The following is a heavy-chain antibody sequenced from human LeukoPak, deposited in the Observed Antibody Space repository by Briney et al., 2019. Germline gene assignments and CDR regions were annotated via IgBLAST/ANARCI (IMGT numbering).Heavy chain of an antibody. Sequence: SVKVSCKASGFTFTSSAMQWVRQARGQRLEWIGWIVVGSGNTNYAQKSQERVTITRDMSTSTAYMELSSLRSEDTAVYYCAAIATSNWNDESIGFDYWGQGTLVTVSS. CDR2: IVVGSGNT. CDR1: GFTFTSSA. D-gene: IGHD1-20*01. CDR3: AAIATSNWNDESIGFDY. V-gene: IGHV1-58*02. J-gene: IGHJ4*02.